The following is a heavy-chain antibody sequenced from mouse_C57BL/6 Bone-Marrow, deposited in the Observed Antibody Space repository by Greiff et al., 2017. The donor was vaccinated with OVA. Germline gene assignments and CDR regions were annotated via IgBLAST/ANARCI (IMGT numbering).Heavy chain of an antibody. D-gene: IGHD2-3*01. J-gene: IGHJ1*03. V-gene: IGHV2-2*01. CDR1: GFSLTSSG. CDR2: IWSGGST. CDR3: ARFYDETDV. Sequence: QVQLQQSGPGLVQPSQSLSITCTASGFSLTSSGVHWVRQSPGKGLEWLGVIWSGGSTDYNAAFISRLSISKDNSKSQVFFKMNSLQADDTAIYYCARFYDETDVWGTGTTVTVSS.